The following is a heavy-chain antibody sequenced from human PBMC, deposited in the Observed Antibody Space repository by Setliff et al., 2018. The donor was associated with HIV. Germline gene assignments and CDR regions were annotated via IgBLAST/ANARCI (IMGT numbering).Heavy chain of an antibody. CDR3: ARNYYDRSGHHPDY. D-gene: IGHD3-22*01. J-gene: IGHJ4*02. CDR1: GYTFTSYA. CDR2: INAGNGNT. Sequence: ASVKVSCKASGYTFTSYAMHWVRQAPGQRLEWMGWINAGNGNTKYSQEFQGRVTITRDTSASTAYMELRSLRSDDTAMYYCARNYYDRSGHHPDYWGQGTLVTVS. V-gene: IGHV1-3*01.